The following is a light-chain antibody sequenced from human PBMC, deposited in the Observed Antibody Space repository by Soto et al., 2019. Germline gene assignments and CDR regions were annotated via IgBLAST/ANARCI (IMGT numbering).Light chain of an antibody. CDR3: SSHRSDITVV. J-gene: IGLJ2*01. Sequence: QSALTQPASVSGSPGQSITISCTGTSSDVGGYDYVSWYQHHPGKAPKLLIFEVSNRPSGVSNRFSGSKSGNTASLTISGLQAEDEADYYSSSHRSDITVVFGGGTKVTVL. CDR2: EVS. V-gene: IGLV2-14*01. CDR1: SSDVGGYDY.